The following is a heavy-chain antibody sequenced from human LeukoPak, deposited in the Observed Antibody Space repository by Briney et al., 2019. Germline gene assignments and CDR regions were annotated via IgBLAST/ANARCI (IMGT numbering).Heavy chain of an antibody. CDR2: IIPIFGTA. V-gene: IGHV1-69*05. CDR3: ARWYDFWSGYSLRAFDI. J-gene: IGHJ3*02. CDR1: GGTFSSYA. Sequence: SVKASCKASGGTFSSYAISWVRQAPGQGLEWMGGIIPIFGTANYAQKFQGRVTITTDESTSTAYMELSSLRSEDTAVYYCARWYDFWSGYSLRAFDIWGQGTMVTVSS. D-gene: IGHD3-3*01.